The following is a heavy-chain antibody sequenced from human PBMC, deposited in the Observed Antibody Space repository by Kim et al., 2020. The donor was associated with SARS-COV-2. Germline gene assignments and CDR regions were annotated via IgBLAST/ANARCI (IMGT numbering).Heavy chain of an antibody. V-gene: IGHV1-69*13. J-gene: IGHJ3*02. Sequence: SVKVSCKASGGTFSSYAISWVRQAPGQGLEWMGGIISIFGTANYAQKFQGRVTITADESTSTAYMELSSLRSEDTAVYYCARRLRGITYAFDIWGQGTMVTVSS. CDR2: IISIFGTA. D-gene: IGHD4-17*01. CDR3: ARRLRGITYAFDI. CDR1: GGTFSSYA.